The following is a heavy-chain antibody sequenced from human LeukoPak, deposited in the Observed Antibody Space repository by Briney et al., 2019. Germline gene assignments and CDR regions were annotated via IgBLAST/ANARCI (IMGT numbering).Heavy chain of an antibody. V-gene: IGHV3-33*03. Sequence: PGRSLRLSCAASGFTFSSYGMHWVRQAPGKGLEWAAVMWYDGSNKYYADSVEGRFTISRDNAKNALYLQMNSLRAEDTAIYHCARGATRFEYWGQGTLVTVSS. D-gene: IGHD1-26*01. CDR1: GFTFSSYG. CDR3: ARGATRFEY. J-gene: IGHJ4*02. CDR2: MWYDGSNK.